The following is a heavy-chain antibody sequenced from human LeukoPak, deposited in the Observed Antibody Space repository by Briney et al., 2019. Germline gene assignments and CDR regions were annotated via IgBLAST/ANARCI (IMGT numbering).Heavy chain of an antibody. V-gene: IGHV4-39*07. D-gene: IGHD1-26*01. CDR1: GVSISSSNSY. CDR3: ACQRWGFYYMDV. J-gene: IGHJ6*03. CDR2: IYYSGNT. Sequence: SETLSLTCTVSGVSISSSNSYWGWIRQPPGKGLEWIGSIYYSGNTYYNASLKSQVSISIDTTKNKFSMRLTSVTAAVTVVYYYACQRWGFYYMDVWGKGTTVTVSS.